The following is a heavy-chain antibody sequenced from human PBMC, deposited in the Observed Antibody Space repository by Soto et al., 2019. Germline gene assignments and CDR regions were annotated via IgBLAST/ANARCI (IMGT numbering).Heavy chain of an antibody. CDR3: ARLNTSFDP. D-gene: IGHD3-16*01. CDR2: IYYSGST. Sequence: PSETLSLTCTVSGGSVSSGSYYWSWIRQPPGKGLEWIGYIYYSGSTNYNPSLKSRVTISVDTSKNQFSLKLSSVTAADTAVYYCARLNTSFDPWGQGTLVTVSS. V-gene: IGHV4-61*01. J-gene: IGHJ5*02. CDR1: GGSVSSGSYY.